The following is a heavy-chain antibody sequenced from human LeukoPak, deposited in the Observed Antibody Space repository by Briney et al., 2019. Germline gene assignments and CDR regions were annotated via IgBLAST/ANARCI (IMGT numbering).Heavy chain of an antibody. Sequence: PGGSLRLSCAASGFTFSSYSMNWVRQAPGKGLEWVSYISSSSSTIYYADSVKGRFTISRDNAKNSLYLQMNSLRAEDTAVYYCARVGEMYSSSWTGDYWGQGTLVTVSS. J-gene: IGHJ4*02. CDR3: ARVGEMYSSSWTGDY. CDR2: ISSSSSTI. V-gene: IGHV3-48*01. D-gene: IGHD6-13*01. CDR1: GFTFSSYS.